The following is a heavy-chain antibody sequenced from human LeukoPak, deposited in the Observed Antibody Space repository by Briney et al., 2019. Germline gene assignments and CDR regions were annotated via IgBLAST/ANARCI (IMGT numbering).Heavy chain of an antibody. CDR1: GYTFTSYG. CDR3: AREGSIAVARPYSDY. V-gene: IGHV1-18*01. D-gene: IGHD6-19*01. Sequence: WASVKVSCKASGYTFTSYGISWVRQAPGQGLEWMGWISAYNGNTNYAQKLQGRVTMTTDTSTSTAYMELRSLRSDDTAVYYCAREGSIAVARPYSDYWGQGTLVTVSS. CDR2: ISAYNGNT. J-gene: IGHJ4*02.